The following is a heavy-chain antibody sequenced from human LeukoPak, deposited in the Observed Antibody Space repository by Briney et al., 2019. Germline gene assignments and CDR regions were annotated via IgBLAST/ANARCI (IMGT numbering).Heavy chain of an antibody. CDR2: ISAYNGNT. J-gene: IGHJ4*02. CDR1: GYTFTSYG. Sequence: ASVKVSCKASGYTFTSYGISWVRQAPGQRLEWMGWISAYNGNTNYAQKLQGRVTMTTDTSTSTAYMELRSLRSDDTAVYYCARDLPYGRSDRTPFDYWGQGTLVTVSS. D-gene: IGHD1-14*01. V-gene: IGHV1-18*01. CDR3: ARDLPYGRSDRTPFDY.